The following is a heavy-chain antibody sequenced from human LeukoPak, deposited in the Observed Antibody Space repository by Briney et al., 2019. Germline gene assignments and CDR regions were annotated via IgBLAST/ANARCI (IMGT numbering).Heavy chain of an antibody. CDR3: AKHGLPLVVISAPLDY. CDR1: GFTFSNYN. J-gene: IGHJ4*02. V-gene: IGHV3-21*01. CDR2: ISRSSSYI. D-gene: IGHD2-15*01. Sequence: GGSLRLSCAASGFTFSNYNMNWVRQAPGKGLEWVSSISRSSSYIFYADSVKGRFTISRDNSKNTVYLQMNSLRAEDTAVYYCAKHGLPLVVISAPLDYWGQGTLVTVAS.